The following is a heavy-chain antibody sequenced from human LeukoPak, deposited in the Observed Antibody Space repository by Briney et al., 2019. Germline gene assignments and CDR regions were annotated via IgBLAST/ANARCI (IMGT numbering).Heavy chain of an antibody. Sequence: SETLSPTCTGFSGSISSYYWSWIRQPPGKGLEWVGYIYYSGSTNYNPSLKSRVTISVDTSKNQFSLKLSSVTAADTAVYYCARDSTMSGWAFDIWAKGQWSPSLQ. CDR1: SGSISSYY. CDR2: IYYSGST. J-gene: IGHJ3*02. V-gene: IGHV4-59*01. CDR3: ARDSTMSGWAFDI. D-gene: IGHD5/OR15-5a*01.